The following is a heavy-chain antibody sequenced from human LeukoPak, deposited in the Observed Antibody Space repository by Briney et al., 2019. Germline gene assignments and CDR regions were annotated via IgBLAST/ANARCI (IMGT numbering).Heavy chain of an antibody. CDR2: ISSSGSTT. J-gene: IGHJ4*02. V-gene: IGHV3-48*01. CDR1: GLTFRIYE. Sequence: GGSLRLSCAAAGLTFRIYEVNGVRQAPGKGLEWVSYISSSGSTTYYADSVKGRFTISRDNSKNTLYLQMNSLRAEDTAVYYGAKDMVGATMSFAYWGQGTLVTVSS. CDR3: AKDMVGATMSFAY. D-gene: IGHD1-26*01.